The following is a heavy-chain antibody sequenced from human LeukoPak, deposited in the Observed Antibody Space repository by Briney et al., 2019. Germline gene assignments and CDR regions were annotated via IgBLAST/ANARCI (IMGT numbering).Heavy chain of an antibody. CDR3: ARDLYGGTSATFDY. CDR2: ISGSGGRT. J-gene: IGHJ4*02. V-gene: IGHV3-23*01. D-gene: IGHD4-23*01. Sequence: GGSLRLSCPASGFTFNTYAMSWVRQAPGKGLEWVSTISGSGGRTYYADSVKGRFTISRGNAKNSLYLQMNSLRAEDTALYYCARDLYGGTSATFDYWGQGTLVTVSS. CDR1: GFTFNTYA.